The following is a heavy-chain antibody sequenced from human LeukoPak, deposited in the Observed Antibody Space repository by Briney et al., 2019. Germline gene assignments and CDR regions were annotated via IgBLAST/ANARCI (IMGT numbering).Heavy chain of an antibody. J-gene: IGHJ3*02. CDR3: AREGPYRAFDI. D-gene: IGHD3-16*02. V-gene: IGHV4-59*12. CDR1: GGSISSYY. Sequence: PSETLSLTCTVSGGSISSYYWSWIRQPPGKGLEWIGYIYYSGSTNYNPSLKSRVAISVDTSKNQFSLKLSSVTAADTAVYYCAREGPYRAFDIWGQGTMVTVSS. CDR2: IYYSGST.